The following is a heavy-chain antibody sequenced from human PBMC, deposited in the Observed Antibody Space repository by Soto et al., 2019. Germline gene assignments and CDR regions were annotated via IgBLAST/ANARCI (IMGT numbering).Heavy chain of an antibody. CDR2: FDPEDGET. Sequence: GASVKVSCKVSGYTLTELSMRWVRQAPGKGLEWMGGFDPEDGETIYAQKFQGRVTMTEDTSTDTAYMELSSLRSEDTAVYYCATGILAARLRSFAYWGQGTLVTV. D-gene: IGHD6-6*01. J-gene: IGHJ4*02. CDR3: ATGILAARLRSFAY. CDR1: GYTLTELS. V-gene: IGHV1-24*01.